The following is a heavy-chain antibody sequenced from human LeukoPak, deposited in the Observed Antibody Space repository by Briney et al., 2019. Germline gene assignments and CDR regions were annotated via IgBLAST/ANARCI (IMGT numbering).Heavy chain of an antibody. D-gene: IGHD3-3*02. CDR1: GGSISTYY. CDR3: AREGISTGATWYYYYVDV. CDR2: IYSSSNA. V-gene: IGHV4-4*07. J-gene: IGHJ6*03. Sequence: SETLSLTCTVSGGSISTYYWSWIRQPAGKGLEWIGRIYSSSNANCNPSLKSRVTMSVDTSKNQFSLNLSSVTAADTAVYYCAREGISTGATWYYYYVDVWGKGTTVTVSS.